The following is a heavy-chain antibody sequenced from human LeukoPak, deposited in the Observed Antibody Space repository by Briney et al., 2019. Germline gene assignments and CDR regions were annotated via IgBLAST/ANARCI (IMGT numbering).Heavy chain of an antibody. J-gene: IGHJ6*02. CDR2: IRAYNGNT. V-gene: IGHV1-18*01. D-gene: IGHD3-10*01. CDR1: GYTFTSYG. Sequence: GSVRVSCKASGYTFTSYGISWVRQAPGQGLEWMGWIRAYNGNTNYAQKLQGRVTMTTDTSTSTAYMELRSLRSDDTAVYYCASSPPMVRGVMYYYGMDIWGQGTTVTVSS. CDR3: ASSPPMVRGVMYYYGMDI.